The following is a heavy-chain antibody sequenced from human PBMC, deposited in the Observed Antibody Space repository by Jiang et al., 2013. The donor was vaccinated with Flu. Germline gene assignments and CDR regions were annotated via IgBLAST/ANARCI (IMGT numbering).Heavy chain of an antibody. J-gene: IGHJ4*02. Sequence: LLKPSETLSLTCTVSGGSISSYYWSWIRQPPGKGLEWIGYIYYSGSTNYNPSLKSRVTISVDTSKNQFSLKLSSVTAADTAVYYCARGNLLTGPYYFDYVGPGNPGHRLL. V-gene: IGHV4-59*01. D-gene: IGHD1-14*01. CDR1: GGSISSYY. CDR3: ARGNLLTGPYYFDY. CDR2: IYYSGST.